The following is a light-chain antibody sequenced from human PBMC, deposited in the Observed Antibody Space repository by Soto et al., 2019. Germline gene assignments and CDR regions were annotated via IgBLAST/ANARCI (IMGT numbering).Light chain of an antibody. CDR3: QQRSNWPPYT. Sequence: EIVLTQSPGTLSLSPGERATLSCRASQSVSSRYLAWYQQKPGQAPRLLMYGASSRATGIPDRFSGSGSGTDFTLTISRLEPEDFAVYYCQQRSNWPPYTFGQGTKLEIK. J-gene: IGKJ2*01. CDR1: QSVSSRY. CDR2: GAS. V-gene: IGKV3D-20*02.